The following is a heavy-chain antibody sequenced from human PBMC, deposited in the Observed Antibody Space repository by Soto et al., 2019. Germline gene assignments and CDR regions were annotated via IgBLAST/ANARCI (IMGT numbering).Heavy chain of an antibody. D-gene: IGHD3-10*01. V-gene: IGHV3-48*02. CDR2: ISSSGSTL. J-gene: IGHJ5*02. CDR1: GFTSSTYN. CDR3: TRDATYYGSGIIINWFDP. Sequence: GGSLRLSCAASGFTSSTYNMNWVRQAPGKGLEWVSYISSSGSTLYYADSVKGRFTISRDNARNSLFLQMNGLRDEDTAVYYCTRDATYYGSGIIINWFDPWGQGTLVTVSS.